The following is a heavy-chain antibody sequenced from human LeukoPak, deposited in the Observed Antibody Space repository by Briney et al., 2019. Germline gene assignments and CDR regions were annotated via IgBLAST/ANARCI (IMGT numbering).Heavy chain of an antibody. CDR3: AGSEGAYYDILTGPGDAFDI. CDR1: GFTFSSYA. D-gene: IGHD3-9*01. V-gene: IGHV3-64*01. Sequence: GGSLRLSCAASGFTFSSYAMHWVRQAPGKGLEYVSAISSHGGSTYYANSVKGRFTISRDNSKNTLYLQMGSLRAEDMAVYYCAGSEGAYYDILTGPGDAFDIWGQGTMVTVSS. CDR2: ISSHGGST. J-gene: IGHJ3*02.